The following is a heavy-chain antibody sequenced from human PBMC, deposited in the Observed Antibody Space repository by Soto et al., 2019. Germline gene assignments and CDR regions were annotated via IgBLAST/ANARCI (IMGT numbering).Heavy chain of an antibody. CDR1: GFTFSNYA. D-gene: IGHD6-25*01. Sequence: EVQLLESGGGLVQPGRSLRLSCAASGFTFSNYAMSWVRQAPGQGLDWVSAISGSGGTTYYAAYVKGRFTISRDNSKNTLFLQMNSLRAEDAAVYYCAKFFVETGSNSGWPWSFHYWGQGTLVTVSS. J-gene: IGHJ4*02. V-gene: IGHV3-23*01. CDR2: ISGSGGTT. CDR3: AKFFVETGSNSGWPWSFHY.